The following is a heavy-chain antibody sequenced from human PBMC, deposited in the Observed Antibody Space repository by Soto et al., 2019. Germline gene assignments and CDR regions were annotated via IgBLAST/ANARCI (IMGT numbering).Heavy chain of an antibody. CDR1: GFTFSSYS. Sequence: EVQLVESGGSLVKPGGSLRLSCAASGFTFSSYSMNWVRQAPRKGLEWVSSISSSSSYIYYADSVKGRFTISRDNAKNSLHLQMISLRAEDTAVYYCARKMAAAIDVFDIWGQGTMVTVSS. V-gene: IGHV3-21*01. CDR2: ISSSSSYI. D-gene: IGHD6-13*01. J-gene: IGHJ3*02. CDR3: ARKMAAAIDVFDI.